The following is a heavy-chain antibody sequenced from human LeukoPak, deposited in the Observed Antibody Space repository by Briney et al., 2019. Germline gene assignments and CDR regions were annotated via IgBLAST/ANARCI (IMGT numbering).Heavy chain of an antibody. CDR3: AQNLVAAAGDH. Sequence: GGSLRLSCAASGFTFSSYWMTWVRQAPGKGLEWVANIKPDGSVGYYVDSVRGRFVISRDNAGNSLYLQMNSLRVEDTAVYYCAQNLVAAAGDHWGQGTLLIVSS. J-gene: IGHJ1*01. D-gene: IGHD6-13*01. CDR2: IKPDGSVG. CDR1: GFTFSSYW. V-gene: IGHV3-7*01.